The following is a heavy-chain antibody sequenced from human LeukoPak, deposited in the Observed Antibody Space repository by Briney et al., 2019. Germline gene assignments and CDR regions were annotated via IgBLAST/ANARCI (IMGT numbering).Heavy chain of an antibody. CDR2: IWYDGTNK. Sequence: GRSLRLSCEASGFNFSSYGMHWARQAPGKGLEWVGVIWYDGTNKQYADSVKGRFTISRDNSKNTPYLLMNILRAEDTAVYYCAKTIVPAAPIYYYMDVWGNGTTLTVS. J-gene: IGHJ6*03. D-gene: IGHD2-2*01. CDR3: AKTIVPAAPIYYYMDV. CDR1: GFNFSSYG. V-gene: IGHV3-33*06.